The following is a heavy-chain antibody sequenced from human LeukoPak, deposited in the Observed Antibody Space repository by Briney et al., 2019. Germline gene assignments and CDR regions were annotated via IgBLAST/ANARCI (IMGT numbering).Heavy chain of an antibody. CDR3: ARLGPERFDP. J-gene: IGHJ5*02. CDR2: IIPIFGTA. Sequence: GASVNVSCKASGGTFSSYAISWVRQAPGQGLEWMGGIIPIFGTANYAQKFQGRVTITADESTSTAYMELSSLRSEDTAVYYCARLGPERFDPWGQGTLVTVSS. V-gene: IGHV1-69*13. D-gene: IGHD5-24*01. CDR1: GGTFSSYA.